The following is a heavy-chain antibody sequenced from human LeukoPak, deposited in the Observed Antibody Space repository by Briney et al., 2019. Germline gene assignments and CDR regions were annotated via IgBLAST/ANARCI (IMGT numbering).Heavy chain of an antibody. CDR1: EFTFRSYS. D-gene: IGHD3-10*01. Sequence: AGGSLRLSCAGSEFTFRSYSMNWVRQAPGKGLVWVSRINSDGSSTSYADSVKGRFTISRDNAKNTLYLQMNSLRAEDTAVYYCARDNSVGDIAWWFDPWGQGTPVTVSS. CDR2: INSDGSST. V-gene: IGHV3-74*01. J-gene: IGHJ5*02. CDR3: ARDNSVGDIAWWFDP.